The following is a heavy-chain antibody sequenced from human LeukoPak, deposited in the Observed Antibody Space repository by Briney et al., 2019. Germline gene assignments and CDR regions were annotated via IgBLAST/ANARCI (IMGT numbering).Heavy chain of an antibody. D-gene: IGHD3-22*01. CDR3: ARVPLGFTMIVVDAFDI. Sequence: SETLSLTCAVYGGSFSGYYWSWIRQPPGKGLEWIGEINHSGSTNYNPSLKSRVTISVDTSKNQFSSKLSSVTAADTAVYYCARVPLGFTMIVVDAFDIWGQGTMVTVSS. J-gene: IGHJ3*02. CDR2: INHSGST. CDR1: GGSFSGYY. V-gene: IGHV4-34*01.